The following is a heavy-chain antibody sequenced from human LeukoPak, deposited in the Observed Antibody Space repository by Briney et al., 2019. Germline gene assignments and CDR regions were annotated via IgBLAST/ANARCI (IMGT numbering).Heavy chain of an antibody. V-gene: IGHV4-30-4*08. CDR2: IYYSGST. D-gene: IGHD1-26*01. J-gene: IGHJ4*02. Sequence: PSQTLSLTCTVSGGSISSGDYYWGWIRQPPGKGLEWIGYIYYSGSTYYNPSLKSRVTISVDTSKNQFSLKLSSVTAADTAVYYCARARGSYLLTYTDYWGQGTLVTVSS. CDR1: GGSISSGDYY. CDR3: ARARGSYLLTYTDY.